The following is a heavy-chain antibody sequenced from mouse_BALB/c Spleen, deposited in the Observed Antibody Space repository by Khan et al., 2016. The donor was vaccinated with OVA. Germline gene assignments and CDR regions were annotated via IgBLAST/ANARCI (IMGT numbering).Heavy chain of an antibody. D-gene: IGHD4-1*01. J-gene: IGHJ3*01. CDR3: SREASSWDFSFPY. V-gene: IGHV1S136*01. CDR2: INPDNAGT. CDR1: GYTFTNYV. Sequence: VQLQQSGPELVEPGASVKMSCKTSGYTFTNYVIHWVKQKPGQGLEWIGYINPDNAGTRYTEKFIGKVTLTSDISSTSAYMELLSLTSEDSAVYYCSREASSWDFSFPYWGQGTLVTVSA.